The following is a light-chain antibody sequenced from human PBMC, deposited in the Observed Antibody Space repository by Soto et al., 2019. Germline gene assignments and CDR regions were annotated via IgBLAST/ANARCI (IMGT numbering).Light chain of an antibody. CDR3: KQYDSYLAT. V-gene: IGKV1D-16*01. CDR2: DAS. J-gene: IGKJ1*01. Sequence: DIQMTQSPSSVSASVGDRVTITCRASQGISSWLAWYQQKPEKAPKLVIYDASSLQSGVPSRFSGSGSGTDFTLTISSLQPEDFATYYCKQYDSYLATFGQGTKVDIK. CDR1: QGISSW.